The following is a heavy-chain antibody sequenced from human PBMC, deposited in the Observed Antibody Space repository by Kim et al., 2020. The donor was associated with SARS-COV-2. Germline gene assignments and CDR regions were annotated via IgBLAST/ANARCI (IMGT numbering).Heavy chain of an antibody. V-gene: IGHV4-39*01. CDR3: ARRRRSGPPDY. Sequence: SETLSLTCTVSGGSISSSSYYWGWIRQPPGKGLEWIGSIYYSGSTYYNPSLKSRVTISVDTSKNQFSLKLSSVTAADTAVYYCARRRRSGPPDYWGQGTLVTVSS. CDR2: IYYSGST. CDR1: GGSISSSSYY. J-gene: IGHJ4*02. D-gene: IGHD2-15*01.